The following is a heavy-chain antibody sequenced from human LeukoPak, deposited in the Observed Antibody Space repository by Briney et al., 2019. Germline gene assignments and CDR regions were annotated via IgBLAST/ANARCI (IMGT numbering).Heavy chain of an antibody. V-gene: IGHV3-21*01. Sequence: GGSLRRSCAASGLTFSSYSMNWVRQVPGKGLEWVSSISGSSSYIYYADSAKGRFTISRDNAKKSLWLQMNSLRAEDTAVYYCAIGYCSSDNCPDYWGQGTLVTVSS. CDR1: GLTFSSYS. D-gene: IGHD2-15*01. CDR3: AIGYCSSDNCPDY. CDR2: ISGSSSYI. J-gene: IGHJ4*02.